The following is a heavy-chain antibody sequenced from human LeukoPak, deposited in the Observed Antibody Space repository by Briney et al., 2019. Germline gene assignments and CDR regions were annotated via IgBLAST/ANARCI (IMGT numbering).Heavy chain of an antibody. D-gene: IGHD6-13*01. V-gene: IGHV1-18*01. CDR2: ITPYNGNT. CDR3: ARDTGYINYDYYSMDV. Sequence: ASVKVSCKASGYTFTSYGISWVRQAPGQGLEWMGWITPYNGNTNYAQKFQGRVTLTTDTSTSTAYMELRSLRSDDTAVYYCARDTGYINYDYYSMDVWGKGTTVTVSS. CDR1: GYTFTSYG. J-gene: IGHJ6*03.